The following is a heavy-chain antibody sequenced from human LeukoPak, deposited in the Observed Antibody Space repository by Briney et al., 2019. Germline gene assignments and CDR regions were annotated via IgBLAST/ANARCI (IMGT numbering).Heavy chain of an antibody. D-gene: IGHD2-21*01. V-gene: IGHV3-30*02. J-gene: IGHJ3*02. CDR2: IWYGGSNK. CDR3: AKSFPGNDAFDI. Sequence: GGSLRLSFAASGFTFSSYGMHWVRQAPGKGLEWVAVIWYGGSNKYYADSVKGRFTISRDNSKNTLYLQMNSLRAEDTAVYYCAKSFPGNDAFDIWGQGTMVTVSS. CDR1: GFTFSSYG.